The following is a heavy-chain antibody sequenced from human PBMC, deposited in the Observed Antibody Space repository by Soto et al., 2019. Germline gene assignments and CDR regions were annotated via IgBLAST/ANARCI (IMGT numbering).Heavy chain of an antibody. CDR2: INSDGSTT. Sequence: EVQLVESGGGLVQPGGSLRLSCAATGFTFSNYWMHWVRQTPGKGLVWVSRINSDGSTTNYADSVKGRFTISRDSAKNTLYLKMNSLRAEDTAGYYCARGNYYSMDVWGQGTTVTVSS. CDR3: ARGNYYSMDV. J-gene: IGHJ6*02. CDR1: GFTFSNYW. V-gene: IGHV3-74*01.